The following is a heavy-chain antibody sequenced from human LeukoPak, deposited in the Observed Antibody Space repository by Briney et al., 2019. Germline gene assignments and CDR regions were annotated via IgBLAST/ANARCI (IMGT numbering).Heavy chain of an antibody. D-gene: IGHD3-22*01. V-gene: IGHV3-30-3*01. CDR3: ARGPWGVSSGYYGYFDY. CDR1: GFTFSSYA. J-gene: IGHJ4*02. CDR2: ISYDGSNK. Sequence: GRSLRLSCAASGFTFSSYAMHWVRQAPGKGLEWVAVISYDGSNKYYADSVKGRFTISRDNSKNTLYLQMNSLRAEDTAVYYCARGPWGVSSGYYGYFDYRGQGTLVTVSS.